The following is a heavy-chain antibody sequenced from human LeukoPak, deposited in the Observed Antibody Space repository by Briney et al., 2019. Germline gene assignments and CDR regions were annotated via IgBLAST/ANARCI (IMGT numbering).Heavy chain of an antibody. CDR1: GFTFSSYD. J-gene: IGHJ4*02. Sequence: GVSLRLSCAASGFTFSSYDMSWVRQAPGKELEGVSGISGGGGSTYYADSVKVQITSSTDNSKDTLYLQMNNLRDAATSLYYCAKGRYDSSGPANIFDYWGQGTLVTVSS. D-gene: IGHD3-22*01. CDR2: ISGGGGST. V-gene: IGHV3-23*01. CDR3: AKGRYDSSGPANIFDY.